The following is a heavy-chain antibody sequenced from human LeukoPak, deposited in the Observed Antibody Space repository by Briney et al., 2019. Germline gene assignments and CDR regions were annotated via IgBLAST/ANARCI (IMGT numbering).Heavy chain of an antibody. CDR3: ARGTHYYYDSSGYYSAFDI. V-gene: IGHV3-53*01. D-gene: IGHD3-22*01. Sequence: PGGSLRLSCAASGLIVSGNYMSWVRQAPGKGLEWVSVVYSGGSTNYADTVKGRFTISRDKSNNTLYLQMNSLRAEDTAVYYCARGTHYYYDSSGYYSAFDIWGRGTMVTVSS. J-gene: IGHJ3*02. CDR2: VYSGGST. CDR1: GLIVSGNY.